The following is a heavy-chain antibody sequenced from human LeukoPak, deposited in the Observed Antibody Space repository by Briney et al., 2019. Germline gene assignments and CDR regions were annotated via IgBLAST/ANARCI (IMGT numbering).Heavy chain of an antibody. D-gene: IGHD6-13*01. CDR3: ARSPRGYSSSWNWYDP. J-gene: IGHJ5*02. CDR1: GGSFSGYY. Sequence: SETLSLTCAVYGGSFSGYYWSWIRQPPGKGLEWIGEINHSGSTNYNPSLKSRVTISVDTSKNQFSLKLSSVTAADTAVYYCARSPRGYSSSWNWYDPWGQGTLVTVSS. CDR2: INHSGST. V-gene: IGHV4-34*01.